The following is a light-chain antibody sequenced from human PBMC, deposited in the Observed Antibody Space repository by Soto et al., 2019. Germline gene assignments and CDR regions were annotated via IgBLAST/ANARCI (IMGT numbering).Light chain of an antibody. J-gene: IGKJ4*01. CDR1: ESISSTS. Sequence: EIVLTQSPGTLSLSPGESATLSCRASESISSTSLAWYQQKPGQAPRLLIYGTSSRATDIPGRFTGSGSGTDFTLTIRRLETEDFAGYYCHQYGRPPITFGGGTKV. CDR2: GTS. CDR3: HQYGRPPIT. V-gene: IGKV3-20*01.